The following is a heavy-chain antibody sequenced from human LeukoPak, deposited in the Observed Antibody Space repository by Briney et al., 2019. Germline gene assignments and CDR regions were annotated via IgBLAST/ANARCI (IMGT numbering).Heavy chain of an antibody. V-gene: IGHV4-59*06. J-gene: IGHJ4*02. Sequence: SETLSLTCTVSGGSISSYYWSWIRQPPGQGLEWIGYIYYSVSTYYNPSLKSRVTISVDTSKNQFSLKLSSVTAADTAVYYCARERGYYYDSSGKAPRNYFDYWGQGTLVTVSS. CDR3: ARERGYYYDSSGKAPRNYFDY. D-gene: IGHD3-22*01. CDR2: IYYSVST. CDR1: GGSISSYY.